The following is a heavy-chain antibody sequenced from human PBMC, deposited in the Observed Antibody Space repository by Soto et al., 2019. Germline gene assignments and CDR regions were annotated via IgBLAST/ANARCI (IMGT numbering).Heavy chain of an antibody. CDR1: GFTVSSYC. J-gene: IGHJ4*02. Sequence: QVQLVESGGGVVQPGRSLRLSCAASGFTVSSYCMHWARQAPGEGLEWVAVISYDGNRKYYEDSVKGRFTISRDFSKNTVDLHMNSLRVEDAAVYFCARKGYGGRWSLDYWGQGILVTVSS. D-gene: IGHD2-15*01. V-gene: IGHV3-30*03. CDR2: ISYDGNRK. CDR3: ARKGYGGRWSLDY.